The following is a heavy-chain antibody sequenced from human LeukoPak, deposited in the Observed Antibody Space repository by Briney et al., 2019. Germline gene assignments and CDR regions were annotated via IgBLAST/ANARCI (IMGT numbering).Heavy chain of an antibody. J-gene: IGHJ4*02. CDR3: ARESLRYFDWLPADY. Sequence: ASVKVSCKASGYTFTSYGISWVRQAPGQGLEWMGWISAYNGNTNYAQKLQGRVTMTTDTSTSTAYMELRSLRSDDMAVYYCARESLRYFDWLPADYWGQGTLVTVSS. CDR1: GYTFTSYG. V-gene: IGHV1-18*03. CDR2: ISAYNGNT. D-gene: IGHD3-9*01.